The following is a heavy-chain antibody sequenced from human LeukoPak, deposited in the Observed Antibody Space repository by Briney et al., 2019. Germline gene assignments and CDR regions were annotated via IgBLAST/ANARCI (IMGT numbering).Heavy chain of an antibody. D-gene: IGHD5-18*01. CDR1: GYSFTSYW. Sequence: GESLKISCTGSGYSFTSYWIGWVRQMPGKGLEWMGIIYPGDSDTRYSPSFQGQVTISADKSISTAYLQWSSLKASDTAMYYCARLGYSYGLVYYGMDVWGQGTTVTVSS. V-gene: IGHV5-51*01. CDR2: IYPGDSDT. J-gene: IGHJ6*02. CDR3: ARLGYSYGLVYYGMDV.